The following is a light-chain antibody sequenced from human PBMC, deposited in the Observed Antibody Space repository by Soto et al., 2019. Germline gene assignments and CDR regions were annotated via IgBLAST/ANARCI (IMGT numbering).Light chain of an antibody. Sequence: EIVLTQSPGTLSLSPGERATLSCRASQSVSGSYLAWYQQKPGQAPRLLIYGASSRATGIPDRFSGSGSGTDFTLTISRLEPVDFAVYYCQHYGTSPAFGPETKVDIK. CDR1: QSVSGSY. CDR2: GAS. J-gene: IGKJ3*01. CDR3: QHYGTSPA. V-gene: IGKV3-20*01.